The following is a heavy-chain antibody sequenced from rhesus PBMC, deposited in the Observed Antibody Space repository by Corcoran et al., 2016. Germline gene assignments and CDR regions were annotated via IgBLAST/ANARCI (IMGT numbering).Heavy chain of an antibody. V-gene: IGHV4S10*01. Sequence: QVQLQESGPGVVKPSETLSLTCAVSGGSISDSYRWSWIRQPPGKGLEWIGYLYGSSTSPHYNPSLDSRVTISKDTSKNQFSLRLSSVTAADTAVYYCARRGRGYNKGSWYFDLWGPGTPITISS. J-gene: IGHJ2*01. CDR3: ARRGRGYNKGSWYFDL. D-gene: IGHD5-24*01. CDR2: LYGSSTSP. CDR1: GGSISDSYR.